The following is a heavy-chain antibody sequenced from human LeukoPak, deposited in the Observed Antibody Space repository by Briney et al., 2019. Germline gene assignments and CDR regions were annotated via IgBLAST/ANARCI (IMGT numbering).Heavy chain of an antibody. Sequence: PGGSLRLSCAASGFTFDDYAMHWVRPAPGEGLEWVSGITWNSDSIDYADSVKGRFTISRDNAKNSLYLQMNSLRAEDMALYYCAKGGGGRLIYYYYMDVWGKGTTVTVSS. V-gene: IGHV3-9*03. CDR1: GFTFDDYA. J-gene: IGHJ6*03. CDR3: AKGGGGRLIYYYYMDV. D-gene: IGHD3-16*01. CDR2: ITWNSDSI.